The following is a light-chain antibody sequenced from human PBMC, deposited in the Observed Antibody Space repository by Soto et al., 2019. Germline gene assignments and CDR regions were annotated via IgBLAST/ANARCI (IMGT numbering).Light chain of an antibody. CDR1: QSLVFRDGNTY. V-gene: IGKV2-30*01. Sequence: DVVMAHSPLSLPVALGQPASISCSSNQSLVFRDGNTYLNWFHQRPGQSPRRLIYKVSYRDSGVPDRFSGSGSGTDFTLTISSLRPEDFATYYCQQLNNYPSFGQGTKVDIK. CDR3: QQLNNYPS. CDR2: KVS. J-gene: IGKJ1*01.